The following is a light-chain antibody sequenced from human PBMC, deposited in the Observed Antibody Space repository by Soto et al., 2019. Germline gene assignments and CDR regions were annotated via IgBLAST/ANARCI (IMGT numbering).Light chain of an antibody. Sequence: QSVLTQPASVSGSPGQSITISCTGTSSDVGAYNFVSWHQQHPGKAPKLMIYNVYDRPSGISYRFSGSKSGNTASLTIPGLQGEDEADYYCSAYTFSRTDVFGTGTKVTV. CDR2: NVY. V-gene: IGLV2-14*03. J-gene: IGLJ1*01. CDR1: SSDVGAYNF. CDR3: SAYTFSRTDV.